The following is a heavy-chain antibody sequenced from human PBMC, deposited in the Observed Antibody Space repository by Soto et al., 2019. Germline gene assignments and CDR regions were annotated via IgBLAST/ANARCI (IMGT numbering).Heavy chain of an antibody. Sequence: GGSLRLSCAASGFTFSSYGMHWVRQAPGKGLEWVAVISYDGSNKYYADSVKGRFTISRDNSKNTLYLQMNSLRAEDTAVYYCAKDISRYYYGSGSYSGNYYYYGMDVWGQGTTVTVSS. J-gene: IGHJ6*02. V-gene: IGHV3-30*18. D-gene: IGHD3-10*01. CDR2: ISYDGSNK. CDR1: GFTFSSYG. CDR3: AKDISRYYYGSGSYSGNYYYYGMDV.